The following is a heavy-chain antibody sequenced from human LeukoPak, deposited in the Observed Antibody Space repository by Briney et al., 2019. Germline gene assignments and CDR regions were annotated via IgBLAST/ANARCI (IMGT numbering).Heavy chain of an antibody. CDR1: GYRFNAYW. CDR3: ARPNWARRYFDY. CDR2: IYPDDSDT. J-gene: IGHJ4*02. D-gene: IGHD7-27*01. V-gene: IGHV5-51*01. Sequence: GESLKISCKGSGYRFNAYWIAWVRQMPGKGLEWMGIIYPDDSDTRYSPSFQGQVTISADKSVRTAYLQWSSLKASDTAMYYCARPNWARRYFDYWGQGTLVTVSS.